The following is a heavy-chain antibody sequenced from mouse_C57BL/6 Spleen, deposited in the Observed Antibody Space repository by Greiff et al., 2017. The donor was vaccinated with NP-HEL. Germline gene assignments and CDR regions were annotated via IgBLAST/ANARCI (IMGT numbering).Heavy chain of an antibody. CDR3: ARRGSGSSAWFAY. J-gene: IGHJ3*01. V-gene: IGHV3-6*01. D-gene: IGHD1-1*01. CDR2: ISYDGSN. Sequence: EESGPGLVKPSQSLSLTCSVTGYSITSGYYWNWIRQFPGNKLEWMGYISYDGSNNYNPSLKNRISITRDTSKNQFFLKLNSVTTEDTATYYCARRGSGSSAWFAYWGQGTLVTVSA. CDR1: GYSITSGYY.